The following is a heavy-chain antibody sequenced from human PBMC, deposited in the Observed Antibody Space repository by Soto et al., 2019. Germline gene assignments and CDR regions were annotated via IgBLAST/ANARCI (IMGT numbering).Heavy chain of an antibody. CDR2: IYYSVST. J-gene: IGHJ6*02. Sequence: SATLSLTYPVSGGSISSYYWSWIRQPPGKGLEWIGYIYYSVSTNYNPSLKSRVTISVDTSKNQFSLKLSSVTAADTAVYYCARDAGLRFLGGAYYYGMDVWGQGTTVTVSS. CDR3: ARDAGLRFLGGAYYYGMDV. D-gene: IGHD3-3*01. CDR1: GGSISSYY. V-gene: IGHV4-59*01.